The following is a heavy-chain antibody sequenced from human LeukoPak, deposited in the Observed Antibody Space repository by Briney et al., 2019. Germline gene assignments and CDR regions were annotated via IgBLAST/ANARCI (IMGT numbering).Heavy chain of an antibody. Sequence: PGGSLRLSCAASGFTFSSYWMSWVRQAPGKGPERVANIKQDGSEKYYVDSVKGRFTISRDNAKNSLYLQMNSLRAEDTAVYYCARDSPNCGGDCYYFDYWGQGTLVTVSS. CDR1: GFTFSSYW. D-gene: IGHD2-21*02. J-gene: IGHJ4*02. CDR3: ARDSPNCGGDCYYFDY. CDR2: IKQDGSEK. V-gene: IGHV3-7*01.